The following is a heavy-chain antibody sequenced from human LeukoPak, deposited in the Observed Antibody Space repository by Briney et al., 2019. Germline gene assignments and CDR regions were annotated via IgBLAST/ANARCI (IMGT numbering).Heavy chain of an antibody. Sequence: GGSLRLSCVVSGFTFSSYWMSWVRQAPGKGLEWVANIKQDGSEKYYVDSVKGRFTISRDNAKNSLYLQMNSLRAEDTAVYYCARDLVSSGPYYYYFYGIDVWGQGTTVTVSS. CDR1: GFTFSSYW. CDR3: ARDLVSSGPYYYYFYGIDV. CDR2: IKQDGSEK. J-gene: IGHJ6*02. V-gene: IGHV3-7*01. D-gene: IGHD6-19*01.